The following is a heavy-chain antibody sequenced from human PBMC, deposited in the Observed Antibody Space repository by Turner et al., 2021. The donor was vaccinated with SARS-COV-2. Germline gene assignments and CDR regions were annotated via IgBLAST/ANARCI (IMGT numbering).Heavy chain of an antibody. D-gene: IGHD1-7*01. V-gene: IGHV1-2*02. CDR1: GYPFIGYY. CDR2: INPNTGDT. J-gene: IGHJ6*02. Sequence: QVQLVQSGAEVKKPGASVKVSCKASGYPFIGYYIHWVRQAPGQGLEWMAWINPNTGDTKYAQKFQGRVTMTRNTAISTAYMEVSGLRSDDTAVYYCARFFHDGTVQKGLDVWGQGTTVTVSS. CDR3: ARFFHDGTVQKGLDV.